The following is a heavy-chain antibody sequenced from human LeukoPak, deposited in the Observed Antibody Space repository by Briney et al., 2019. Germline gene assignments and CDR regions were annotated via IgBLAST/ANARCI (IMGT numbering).Heavy chain of an antibody. CDR1: AGSISSSNYY. J-gene: IGHJ5*02. D-gene: IGHD3-10*01. Sequence: PSETLSLTCTVSAGSISSSNYYWGWIRQPPGKGLEWIGRIYYSGRTYYNPSLKSRVTISVDTSKKQFSLKLSSVTAADTAVYYCARGRPDGSGSYYKFDPWGQGTLVTVSS. V-gene: IGHV4-39*01. CDR3: ARGRPDGSGSYYKFDP. CDR2: IYYSGRT.